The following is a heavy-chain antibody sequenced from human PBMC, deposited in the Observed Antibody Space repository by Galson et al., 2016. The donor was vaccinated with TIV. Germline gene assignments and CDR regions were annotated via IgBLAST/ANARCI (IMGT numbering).Heavy chain of an antibody. D-gene: IGHD3-22*01. J-gene: IGHJ4*02. CDR3: ATVAWFPGLSLDN. CDR2: FDPEVQKT. CDR1: GDSLTDLV. V-gene: IGHV1-24*01. Sequence: SVKVSCKVSGDSLTDLVIHWVRQAPGKGLEWVGGFDPEVQKTIYAQNFQGRVTLTADTSIDTAYMELGSLGFEDTAVYFCATVAWFPGLSLDNWGQGTLVTVSP.